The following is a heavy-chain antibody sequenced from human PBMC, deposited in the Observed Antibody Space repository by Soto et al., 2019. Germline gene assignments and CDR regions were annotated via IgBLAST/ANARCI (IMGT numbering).Heavy chain of an antibody. CDR2: INGGTGQT. CDR3: ARGKGMEENYYYYGLDI. V-gene: IGHV1-3*01. J-gene: IGHJ6*02. Sequence: QVQVVQSGAEVKKPGASVKVSCKASGYSFSTYAMHWVRQAPGQSLEWMGWINGGTGQTKFSQRFQDRITSTGDTSASTAYMELSSLRSEDTAVYYCARGKGMEENYYYYGLDIWGQGPTVTVSS. CDR1: GYSFSTYA. D-gene: IGHD1-1*01.